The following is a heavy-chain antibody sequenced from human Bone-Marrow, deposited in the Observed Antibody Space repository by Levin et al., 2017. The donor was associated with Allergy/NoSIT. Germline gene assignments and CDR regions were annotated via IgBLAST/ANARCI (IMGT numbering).Heavy chain of an antibody. J-gene: IGHJ6*02. CDR3: ARDPGYAGVWGDREGRLYYHVMDV. D-gene: IGHD5-24*01. Sequence: ASVKVSCKASGYTFSSNGISWVRQAPGQGLEWMVGICAAFVFTSSPPPFPCRATLTTDTSTSTAHMELRSLKSDDTAVYYCARDPGYAGVWGDREGRLYYHVMDVWGQGTTVTVSS. V-gene: IGHV1-18*01. CDR2: ICAAFVFT. CDR1: GYTFSSNG.